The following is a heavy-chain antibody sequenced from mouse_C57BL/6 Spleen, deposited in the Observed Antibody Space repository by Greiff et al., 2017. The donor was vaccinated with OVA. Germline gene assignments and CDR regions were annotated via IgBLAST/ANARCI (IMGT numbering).Heavy chain of an antibody. V-gene: IGHV1-52*01. CDR2: IDPSDSET. J-gene: IGHJ2*01. CDR1: GYTFTSYW. D-gene: IGHD3-2*02. Sequence: QVHVKQPGAELVRPGSSVKLSCKASGYTFTSYWMHWVKQRPIQGLEWIGNIDPSDSETHYNQKFKDKATLTVDKSSSTAYMQLSSLTSEDSAVYYCARKTLQAGKGYFDYWGQGTTLTVSS. CDR3: ARKTLQAGKGYFDY.